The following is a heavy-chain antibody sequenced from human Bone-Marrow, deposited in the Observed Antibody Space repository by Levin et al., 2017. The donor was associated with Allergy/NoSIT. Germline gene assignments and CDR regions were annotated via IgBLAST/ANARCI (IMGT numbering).Heavy chain of an antibody. CDR1: GFSVSSTY. CDR2: LYSTGNT. Sequence: ASVKVSCAASGFSVSSTYMHWVRQAPGKGLEWVSVLYSTGNTYYADTVKDRFTISRDNSKNTLFLDMNNLRVDDTAIYYCARGFADDYWGQGTLVAVS. D-gene: IGHD3-3*01. V-gene: IGHV3-66*01. J-gene: IGHJ4*02. CDR3: ARGFADDY.